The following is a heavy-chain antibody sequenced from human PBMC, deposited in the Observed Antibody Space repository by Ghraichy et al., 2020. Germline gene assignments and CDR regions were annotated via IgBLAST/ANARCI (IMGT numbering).Heavy chain of an antibody. V-gene: IGHV3-21*01. CDR3: ARVSPTWIQLWAADYYYMDV. Sequence: GGSLRLSCAASGFTFSSYSMNWVRQAPGKGLEWVSSISSSSSYIYYADSVKGRFTISRDNAKNSLYLQMNSLRAEDTAVYYCARVSPTWIQLWAADYYYMDVWGKGTTVTVSS. J-gene: IGHJ6*03. D-gene: IGHD5-18*01. CDR2: ISSSSSYI. CDR1: GFTFSSYS.